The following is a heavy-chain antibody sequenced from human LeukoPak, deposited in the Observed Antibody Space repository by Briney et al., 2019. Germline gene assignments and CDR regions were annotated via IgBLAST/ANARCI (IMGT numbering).Heavy chain of an antibody. CDR3: ARGGGYASPIGY. V-gene: IGHV4-59*01. D-gene: IGHD5-12*01. Sequence: SETLSLTCTLAGGSITTYYWSWIRQPPGKGLEWIGYIYHSGSTNYNPSLKSRVTISVDTSKNQFSLKLSSVTAAETAVYYCARGGGYASPIGYWGQGALVSVSS. J-gene: IGHJ4*02. CDR2: IYHSGST. CDR1: GGSITTYY.